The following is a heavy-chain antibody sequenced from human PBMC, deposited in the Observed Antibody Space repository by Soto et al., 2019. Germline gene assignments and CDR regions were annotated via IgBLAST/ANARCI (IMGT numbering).Heavy chain of an antibody. J-gene: IGHJ4*02. Sequence: ASVKVSCKVSGYTLTELSMHWVRQAPGKGLEWMGGFDPEDGETIYAQKFQGRVTMTEDTSTDTAYMELSSLRSEDTAVYYCARGHEEYYYDSSGYYYLNFDYWGQGTLVTVSS. V-gene: IGHV1-24*01. D-gene: IGHD3-22*01. CDR3: ARGHEEYYYDSSGYYYLNFDY. CDR1: GYTLTELS. CDR2: FDPEDGET.